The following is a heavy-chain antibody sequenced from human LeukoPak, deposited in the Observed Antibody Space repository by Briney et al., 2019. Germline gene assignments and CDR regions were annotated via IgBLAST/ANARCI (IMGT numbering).Heavy chain of an antibody. CDR3: ARVLGPNSGSYQLFDY. J-gene: IGHJ4*02. Sequence: KPSGTLSFTCAVSGGSISSDNWWSWVRQPPGKGLEWIGEIYHTGSTNYSPSLKSRVTISVDKSKNQFSLNLSSVNGADTAVYYCARVLGPNSGSYQLFDYWGQGTLVTVSS. CDR2: IYHTGST. V-gene: IGHV4-4*02. D-gene: IGHD1-26*01. CDR1: GGSISSDNW.